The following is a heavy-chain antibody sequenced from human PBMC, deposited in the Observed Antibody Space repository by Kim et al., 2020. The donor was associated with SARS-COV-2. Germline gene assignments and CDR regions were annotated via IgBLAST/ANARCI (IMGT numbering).Heavy chain of an antibody. V-gene: IGHV4-59*08. D-gene: IGHD2-15*01. Sequence: PSLKSRVTKSVDTSKNHFSLKLSSLTAADTAVYYCARHFSGGWAFDWFDPWGQGTLVTVSS. CDR3: ARHFSGGWAFDWFDP. J-gene: IGHJ5*02.